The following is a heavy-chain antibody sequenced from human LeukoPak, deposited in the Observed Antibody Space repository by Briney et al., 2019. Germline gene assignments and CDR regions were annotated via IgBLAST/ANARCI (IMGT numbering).Heavy chain of an antibody. Sequence: ASVKVSCKASGYTFTGYYMHWVRQAPGQGLEWMGWINPNSGGTNYAQKFQGRVTMTRDTSISTAYMELSRLRSDDTAVYYCAREGSTLRYFDWLLLSDYYYGMDVWGQGTTVTVSS. CDR2: INPNSGGT. J-gene: IGHJ6*02. CDR3: AREGSTLRYFDWLLLSDYYYGMDV. D-gene: IGHD3-9*01. V-gene: IGHV1-2*02. CDR1: GYTFTGYY.